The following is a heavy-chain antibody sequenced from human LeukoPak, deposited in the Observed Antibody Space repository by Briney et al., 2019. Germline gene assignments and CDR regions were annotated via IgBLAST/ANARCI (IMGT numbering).Heavy chain of an antibody. CDR1: GFTFSSYE. CDR3: ARVERYYDSSGYGGSTFDH. V-gene: IGHV3-48*03. Sequence: GGSLRLSCAASGFTFSSYEMNWVRQAPGKGLEWVSYISSSGSTIYYADSVKGRFTISRDNAKKSLYLQMNSLRVEDTAVYYCARVERYYDSSGYGGSTFDHWGQGTLVTASS. J-gene: IGHJ4*02. CDR2: ISSSGSTI. D-gene: IGHD3-22*01.